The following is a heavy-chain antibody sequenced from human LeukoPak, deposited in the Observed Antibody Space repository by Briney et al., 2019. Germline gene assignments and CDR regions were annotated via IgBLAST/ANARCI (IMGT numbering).Heavy chain of an antibody. D-gene: IGHD6-19*01. Sequence: GGSLRLSCAASGFTFSSYSMNWVRQAPGKGLEWVSYISSSSTIYYADSVKGRFTISRDNAKNSLYLQMNSLRAEDTAVYYCARGAGYSSGGVFDYWGQGTLVTVSS. V-gene: IGHV3-48*04. CDR1: GFTFSSYS. CDR2: ISSSSTI. J-gene: IGHJ4*02. CDR3: ARGAGYSSGGVFDY.